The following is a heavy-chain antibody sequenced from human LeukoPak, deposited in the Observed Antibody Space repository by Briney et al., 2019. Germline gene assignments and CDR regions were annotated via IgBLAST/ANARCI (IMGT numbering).Heavy chain of an antibody. J-gene: IGHJ5*02. CDR2: INPNSGGT. Sequence: GASVKVSCKASGYTFTGYYMHWVRQAPGQGLEWMGWINPNSGGTNYAQKFQGRVTMTRDTSISTAYMELSRLRSDDTAVYYCARDALIAAAGTNWFDPWGQGTLVTVSS. CDR1: GYTFTGYY. V-gene: IGHV1-2*02. CDR3: ARDALIAAAGTNWFDP. D-gene: IGHD6-13*01.